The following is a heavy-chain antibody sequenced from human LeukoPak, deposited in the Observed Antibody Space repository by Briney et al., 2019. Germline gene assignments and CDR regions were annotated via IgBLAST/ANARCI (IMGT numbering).Heavy chain of an antibody. CDR1: GYTFTSYW. CDR2: IYPGGSDA. Sequence: GESLKIFRKGSGYTFTSYWIGRVRQMPGKGLEWMGIIYPGGSDARYSPFFEGPVTISDDKSISTAYLQWRSLKASDTAIYYCARGREDYGDYDYWGQGTLVTVSS. D-gene: IGHD4-17*01. CDR3: ARGREDYGDYDY. J-gene: IGHJ4*02. V-gene: IGHV5-51*06.